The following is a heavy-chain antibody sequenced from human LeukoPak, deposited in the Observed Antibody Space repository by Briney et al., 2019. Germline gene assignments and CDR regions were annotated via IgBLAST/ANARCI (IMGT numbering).Heavy chain of an antibody. Sequence: GGSLRLSCAASGFAFSRHGIHWVRQAPGKGLEWVAFIPYDGSNKFYTDSVKGRFTISRDNSKNTLYLQMNSLRAEDTAVYYCAKGAGGSANYYYMDVWGKGTTVTVSS. V-gene: IGHV3-30*02. CDR3: AKGAGGSANYYYMDV. CDR1: GFAFSRHG. CDR2: IPYDGSNK. D-gene: IGHD3-10*01. J-gene: IGHJ6*03.